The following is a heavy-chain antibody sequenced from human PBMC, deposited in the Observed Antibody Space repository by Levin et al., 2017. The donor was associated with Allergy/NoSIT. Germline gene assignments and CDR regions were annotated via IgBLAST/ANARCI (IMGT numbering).Heavy chain of an antibody. D-gene: IGHD3-22*01. CDR3: ARELPYGYDTPGFDAFDI. CDR1: GFTFSRFG. V-gene: IGHV3-30*01. J-gene: IGHJ3*02. Sequence: GGSLRLSCVGSGFTFSRFGVHWVRQAPGKGLDWVAVISNDGKKKYYADSVKGRCTLSRDNSKSAVFVHMDSLRPEDTAMSFCARELPYGYDTPGFDAFDIWGRGPMVTVSS. CDR2: ISNDGKKK.